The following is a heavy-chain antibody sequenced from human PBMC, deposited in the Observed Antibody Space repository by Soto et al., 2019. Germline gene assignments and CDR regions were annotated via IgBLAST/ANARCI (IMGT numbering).Heavy chain of an antibody. D-gene: IGHD6-19*01. CDR1: GGSFSGYY. Sequence: SETLSLTSAVYGGSFSGYYWGWIRQPPGKGLEWIGSIYYSGSTYYNPSLKSRVTISVDTSKNQFSLKLSSVTAADTAVYYCARRVAVAGMEWYFDLWGRGTLVTVSS. J-gene: IGHJ2*01. V-gene: IGHV4-39*01. CDR3: ARRVAVAGMEWYFDL. CDR2: IYYSGST.